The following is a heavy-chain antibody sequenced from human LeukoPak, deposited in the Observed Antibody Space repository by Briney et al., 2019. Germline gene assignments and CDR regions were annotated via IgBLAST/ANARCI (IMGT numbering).Heavy chain of an antibody. CDR3: ATFDYFDY. V-gene: IGHV3-48*01. J-gene: IGHJ4*02. CDR2: ISSSSSTI. CDR1: GFTFSSYS. Sequence: GGSLRLSGAASGFTFSSYSRNWVRKAPGKGLEWVSYISSSSSTIYYADSVKGRFTISRDNAKNSLYLQMNSLRAEDTAVYYCATFDYFDYWGQGTLVTVSS.